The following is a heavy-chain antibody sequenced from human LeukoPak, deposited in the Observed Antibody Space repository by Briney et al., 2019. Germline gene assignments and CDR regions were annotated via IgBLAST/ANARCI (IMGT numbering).Heavy chain of an antibody. Sequence: GGSLRLSCAGYGFNFGAYTMNWVRQAPGKGLEWVSYISSSSSTIYYADSVKGRFTISRDNAKNSLYLQMNSLRVEDTAMYYCARDVAVAGTAGTNWFDPWGQGTLVTVSS. D-gene: IGHD6-19*01. CDR2: ISSSSSTI. CDR3: ARDVAVAGTAGTNWFDP. J-gene: IGHJ5*02. V-gene: IGHV3-48*01. CDR1: GFNFGAYT.